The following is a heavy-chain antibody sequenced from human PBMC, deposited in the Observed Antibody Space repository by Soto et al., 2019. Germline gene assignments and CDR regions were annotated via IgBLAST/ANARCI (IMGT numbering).Heavy chain of an antibody. CDR1: RFTFGDYP. Sequence: GGSLRLSCVASRFTFGDYPMNWVRQAPGKGLEWVSGISDISIDTYYADSVKGRFTISRDNSQSMLFLHMSSLRAEDTALYYCAKNDAKPSGDFVFDSWGQGTLVTVSS. CDR3: AKNDAKPSGDFVFDS. CDR2: ISDISIDT. J-gene: IGHJ4*02. D-gene: IGHD4-17*01. V-gene: IGHV3-23*01.